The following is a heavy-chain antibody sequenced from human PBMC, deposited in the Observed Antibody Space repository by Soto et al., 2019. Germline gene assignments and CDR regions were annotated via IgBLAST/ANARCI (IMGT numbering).Heavy chain of an antibody. CDR1: GFAFSRFP. V-gene: IGHV3-74*01. D-gene: IGHD1-26*01. Sequence: GGSLRLSWAASGFAFSRFPMHWVRQAPGKGLVWVSRIDPDGSDTTYADSVKGRFTISRDNAKNIVYLQMSSLRAEDTALYYCATMAGTYPYWGQGPLVTVSS. CDR2: IDPDGSDT. J-gene: IGHJ4*02. CDR3: ATMAGTYPY.